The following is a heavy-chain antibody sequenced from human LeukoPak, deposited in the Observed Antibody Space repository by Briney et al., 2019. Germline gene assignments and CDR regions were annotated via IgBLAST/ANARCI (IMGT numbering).Heavy chain of an antibody. V-gene: IGHV3-30*03. Sequence: PGGSLRLSCAAPGSTFSSYGMHWVRQAPGKGLEWVAVISYDGSNKYYADSVKGRFTISRDNSKNTLYLQMNSLRAEDTAVYYCARPSWQWLSFPLAFDIWGQGTMVTVSS. CDR2: ISYDGSNK. CDR3: ARPSWQWLSFPLAFDI. J-gene: IGHJ3*02. D-gene: IGHD6-19*01. CDR1: GSTFSSYG.